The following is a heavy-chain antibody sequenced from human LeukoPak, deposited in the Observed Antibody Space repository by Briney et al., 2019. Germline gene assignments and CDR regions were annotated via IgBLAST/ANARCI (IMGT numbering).Heavy chain of an antibody. J-gene: IGHJ4*02. D-gene: IGHD2-2*01. V-gene: IGHV5-51*01. CDR3: ARREGCSNTGCPPDY. Sequence: PGESLKISCKGSGYSFNTYWIGWVRQMPGKGLEWMGIIYVGVSVTRYSPSFQGQVTMSVDKSINTAYLQWSSLKASDTAMYYCARREGCSNTGCPPDYWGQGTLVTVSS. CDR1: GYSFNTYW. CDR2: IYVGVSVT.